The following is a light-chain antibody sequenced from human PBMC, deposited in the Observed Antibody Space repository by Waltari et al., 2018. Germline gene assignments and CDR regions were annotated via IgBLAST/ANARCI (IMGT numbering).Light chain of an antibody. J-gene: IGLJ1*01. CDR3: SSYAGNYIYV. Sequence: QSALTQPPSASGSPGQSVTISCPGTSGAIGPYDLVSWYQQHPGKAPKVIVYAVTKRPSGVPDRFSGSKSGDTAFLTVSGLQAEDEADYYCSSYAGNYIYVFGTGTEVTVL. V-gene: IGLV2-8*01. CDR2: AVT. CDR1: SGAIGPYDL.